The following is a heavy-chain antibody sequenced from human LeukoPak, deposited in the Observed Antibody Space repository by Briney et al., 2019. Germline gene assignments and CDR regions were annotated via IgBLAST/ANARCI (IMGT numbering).Heavy chain of an antibody. V-gene: IGHV1-69*01. Sequence: SSVKVSCKASGGTFSSYAISWVRQAPGQGLEWMGGIIPIFGTANYAQKFQGRVTITADESTGTAYMELSSLRSEDTAVYYCARDGGIAVAGTKTRYFDLWGRGTLVTVSS. CDR2: IIPIFGTA. CDR1: GGTFSSYA. J-gene: IGHJ2*01. CDR3: ARDGGIAVAGTKTRYFDL. D-gene: IGHD6-19*01.